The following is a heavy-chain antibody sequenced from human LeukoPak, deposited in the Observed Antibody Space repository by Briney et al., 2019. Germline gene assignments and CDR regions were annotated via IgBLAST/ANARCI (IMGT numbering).Heavy chain of an antibody. CDR2: IGSSGSTI. J-gene: IGHJ3*02. Sequence: GGSLRLSCAASGFTFSSYEMNWVRQDPGKGLEGVSYIGSSGSTIYYADSVKGRFTISRDNAKNSLYLQMNSLRAEDTAVYYCARGSPMTMRAFDIWGQGTMVTVSS. D-gene: IGHD4/OR15-4a*01. V-gene: IGHV3-48*03. CDR1: GFTFSSYE. CDR3: ARGSPMTMRAFDI.